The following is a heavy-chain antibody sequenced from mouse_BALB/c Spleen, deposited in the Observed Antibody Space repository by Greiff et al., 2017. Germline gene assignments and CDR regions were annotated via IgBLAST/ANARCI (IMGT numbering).Heavy chain of an antibody. CDR1: GYTFTEYT. V-gene: IGHV1S29*02. D-gene: IGHD2-13*01. CDR2: IYPYNGGT. Sequence: EVQLQQSGPELVKPGASVKISCKTSGYTFTEYTMHWVKQSHGKSLEWIGYIYPYNGGTGYNQKFKSKATLTVDNSSSTAYMELRSLTSEDSAVYYCARWGDSYWYFDVWGAGTTVTVSS. J-gene: IGHJ1*01. CDR3: ARWGDSYWYFDV.